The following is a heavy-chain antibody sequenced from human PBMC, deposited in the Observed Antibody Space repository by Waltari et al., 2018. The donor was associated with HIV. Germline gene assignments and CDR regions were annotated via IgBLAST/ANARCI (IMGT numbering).Heavy chain of an antibody. V-gene: IGHV1-2*06. CDR2: INPNSGGT. CDR3: ARVTTVTGDSYFYYGMDV. Sequence: AHLLHPGAEWRHPGAASKAPFQSSGSTFTAYYSPWVRQALGQGSEWMGRINPNSGGTNYAQKFQARVTMTRDTSIGAAYMELSSLSPNDTAVYYCARVTTVTGDSYFYYGMDVWGQGTTVTVSS. CDR1: GSTFTAYY. J-gene: IGHJ6*02. D-gene: IGHD4-17*01.